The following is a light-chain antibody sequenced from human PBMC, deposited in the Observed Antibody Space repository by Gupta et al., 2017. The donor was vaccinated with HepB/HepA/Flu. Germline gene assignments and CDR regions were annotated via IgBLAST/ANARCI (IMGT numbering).Light chain of an antibody. V-gene: IGLV4-60*03. CDR3: ENWDDDAWV. J-gene: IGLJ3*02. Sequence: QPVLTQSSSASASLGSSVKLTCTLSRGHASYVIAWHQQKPGKAPRYLMMVEGSDHPNKGSGVPDRSSGSSSAADRNLTIYNVQADDEDYYFSENWDDDAWVFGRGTKLNVL. CDR1: RGHASYV. CDR2: VEGSDHP.